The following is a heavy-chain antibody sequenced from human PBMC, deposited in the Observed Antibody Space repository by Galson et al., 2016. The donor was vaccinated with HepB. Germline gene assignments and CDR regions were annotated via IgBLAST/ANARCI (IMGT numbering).Heavy chain of an antibody. Sequence: SVKVSCKASGYTFNTYNVHWVRQAPGQGLEWMGIIKPSGGNTIYAQKFQDRITMTRDTSTSTVYMEQISLRSEDTAVYYCARELDHSFYFDYWGQGTLLTVSS. J-gene: IGHJ4*02. CDR2: IKPSGGNT. CDR1: GYTFNTYN. CDR3: ARELDHSFYFDY. D-gene: IGHD1-14*01. V-gene: IGHV1-46*02.